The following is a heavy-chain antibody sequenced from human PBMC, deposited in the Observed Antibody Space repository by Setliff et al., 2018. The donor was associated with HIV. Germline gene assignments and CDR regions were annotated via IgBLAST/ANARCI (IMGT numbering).Heavy chain of an antibody. CDR1: GDSFSGSY. V-gene: IGHV4-34*01. CDR2: VNHNGGT. CDR3: TRKKTGQFGAFNM. Sequence: LSLTCAVYGDSFSGSYWSWIRQSPGTGLEWIGEVNHNGGTNYNPSLKSRVVVSVDRSKNQFSLKLISVTAADTAVYYCTRKKTGQFGAFNMWGRGTLVPSPQ. D-gene: IGHD7-27*01. J-gene: IGHJ3*02.